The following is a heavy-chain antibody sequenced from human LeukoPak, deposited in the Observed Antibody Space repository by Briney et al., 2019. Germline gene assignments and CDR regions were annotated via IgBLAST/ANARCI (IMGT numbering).Heavy chain of an antibody. D-gene: IGHD3-10*01. J-gene: IGHJ4*02. CDR2: ISSSSSYI. V-gene: IGHV3-21*01. Sequence: GGSLRLPCAASGFTFSSYSMNWVRQAPGKGLEWVSSISSSSSYIYYADSVKGRFTISRDNAKNSLYLQMNSLRAEDTAVYYCAREGIRGVIPPFDYWGQGTLVTVSS. CDR3: AREGIRGVIPPFDY. CDR1: GFTFSSYS.